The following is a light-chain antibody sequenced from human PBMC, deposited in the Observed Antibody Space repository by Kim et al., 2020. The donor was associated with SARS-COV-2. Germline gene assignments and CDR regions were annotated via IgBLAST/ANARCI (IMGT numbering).Light chain of an antibody. J-gene: IGLJ3*02. CDR3: QSYDPATHWV. CDR2: EDN. Sequence: NFMLTQPHSVSESPGKTVTISCTGSSDSIVRNFVQWYQQRPGSAPTTVIYEDNQRPSGVPDRFSASVDTSSNSASLTISGLRTEDEADYYCQSYDPATHWVFGGGTKLTVL. CDR1: SDSIVRNF. V-gene: IGLV6-57*02.